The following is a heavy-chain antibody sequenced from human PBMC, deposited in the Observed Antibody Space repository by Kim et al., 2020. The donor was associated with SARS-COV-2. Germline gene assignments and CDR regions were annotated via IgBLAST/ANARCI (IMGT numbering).Heavy chain of an antibody. D-gene: IGHD1-26*01. CDR3: ARGSGSWELRKHYFDY. V-gene: IGHV3-48*02. CDR1: GFTFSSYS. Sequence: GGSLRLSCAASGFTFSSYSMNWVRQAPGKGLEWVSYIISYGSTIYYAYSVKGRFTISRDNAKNSLYLQMSSLRDEDTAVYYCARGSGSWELRKHYFDYWGQGTLVTVSS. CDR2: IISYGSTI. J-gene: IGHJ4*02.